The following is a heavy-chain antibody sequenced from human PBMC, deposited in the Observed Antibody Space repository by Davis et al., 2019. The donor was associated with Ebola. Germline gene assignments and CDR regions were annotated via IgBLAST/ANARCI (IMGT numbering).Heavy chain of an antibody. CDR1: GDSVSGSSGA. CDR3: ARGWLRSGLDV. D-gene: IGHD5-12*01. CDR2: TYYSSKWYN. Sequence: LRLSCAISGDSVSGSSGAWNWIRQSPSRGLEWLGRTYYSSKWYNESALSVKSRITISADTAKNQLSLHLNSVTPEDTAVYYCARGWLRSGLDVWGKGAAVIVSS. V-gene: IGHV6-1*01. J-gene: IGHJ6*04.